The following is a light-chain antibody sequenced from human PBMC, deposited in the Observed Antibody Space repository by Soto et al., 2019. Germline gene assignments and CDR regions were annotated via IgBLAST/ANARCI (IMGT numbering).Light chain of an antibody. V-gene: IGLV2-11*01. CDR2: DVS. CDR1: SSDVGGYNY. J-gene: IGLJ1*01. CDR3: CSHAASYTYV. Sequence: QSVLTQPRSVSGSPGQSVTTSCTGTSSDVGGYNYVSWYQQRPGKAPKLMIYDVSRRPSGVPGRFSGSKSGNTASLTISGLQAEDEAEYFCCSHAASYTYVFGPGTKVTVL.